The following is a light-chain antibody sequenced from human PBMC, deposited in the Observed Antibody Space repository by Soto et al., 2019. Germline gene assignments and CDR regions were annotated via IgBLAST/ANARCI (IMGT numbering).Light chain of an antibody. CDR3: SSYTRSTIGV. V-gene: IGLV2-8*01. CDR2: EVN. CDR1: SSDVGGYNY. J-gene: IGLJ2*01. Sequence: QSALTQPPSASGSPGQSVTISCTGTSSDVGGYNYVSWYQQHPGKAPKLMIYEVNKRPSGVPDRFSGSKSGNTASLTVSGLQAEDEADYYCSSYTRSTIGVFGAGTKLTVL.